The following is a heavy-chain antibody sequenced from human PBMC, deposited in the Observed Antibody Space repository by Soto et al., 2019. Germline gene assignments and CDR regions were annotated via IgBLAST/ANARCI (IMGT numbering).Heavy chain of an antibody. D-gene: IGHD4-4*01. CDR3: ARDNGWNARPTTVAPHYYYYYGMDV. Sequence: SVKVSCKASGGTFSSYAISWVRQAPGQGLEWMGGIIPIFGTANYAQKFQGRVTITADESTSTAYMELSSLRSEDTAVYYCARDNGWNARPTTVAPHYYYYYGMDVWGQGTTVTVSS. CDR1: GGTFSSYA. V-gene: IGHV1-69*13. CDR2: IIPIFGTA. J-gene: IGHJ6*02.